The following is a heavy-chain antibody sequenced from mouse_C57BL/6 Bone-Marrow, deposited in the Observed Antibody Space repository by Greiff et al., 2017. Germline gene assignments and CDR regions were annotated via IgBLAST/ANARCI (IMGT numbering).Heavy chain of an antibody. J-gene: IGHJ3*01. CDR3: TMECDGYYLPWFAD. Sequence: VQLQQSGAELVRPGASVKLSCTASGYNFKGDCMNWVKQRPEQGLEWIGGIDPGNGDTEYASKFQGKATLTADTSSNTAYLQLSSLTSEDPAVYYCTMECDGYYLPWFADWGQGTLVTVSA. V-gene: IGHV14-4*01. D-gene: IGHD2-3*01. CDR2: IDPGNGDT. CDR1: GYNFKGDC.